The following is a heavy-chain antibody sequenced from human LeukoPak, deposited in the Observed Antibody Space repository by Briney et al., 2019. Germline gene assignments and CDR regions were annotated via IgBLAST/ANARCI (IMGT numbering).Heavy chain of an antibody. D-gene: IGHD5-18*01. V-gene: IGHV3-30*02. CDR1: GFIFSDYV. CDR3: AREIRLSPLYYFDY. J-gene: IGHJ4*02. CDR2: IRYDGSHK. Sequence: GGSLRLSCAASGFIFSDYVMNWLRQAPGRGLEWVACIRYDGSHKYYIDSVKGRFTISRDNSKNTLYLQMNSLRAEDTAVYYCAREIRLSPLYYFDYWGQGTLVTVSS.